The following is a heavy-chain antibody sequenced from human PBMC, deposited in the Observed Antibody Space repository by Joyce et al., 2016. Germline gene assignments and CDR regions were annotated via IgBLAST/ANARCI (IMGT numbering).Heavy chain of an antibody. V-gene: IGHV1-2*06. CDR2: INPKSGDT. Sequence: QVQVVQSGAEVKKPGASVKVSCRASGYPFPDYSIHWVRQAPGQGLECMGRINPKSGDTNYAQNFQGRVTMTRDTSINTAYMGLSSLRSDDTAVYYCARGDLLDWGQGTLVTVSS. CDR3: ARGDLLD. D-gene: IGHD2-8*02. CDR1: GYPFPDYS. J-gene: IGHJ4*02.